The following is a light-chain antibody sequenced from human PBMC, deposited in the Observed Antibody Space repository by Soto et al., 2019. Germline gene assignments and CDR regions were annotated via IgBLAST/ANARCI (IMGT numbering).Light chain of an antibody. CDR3: QQYNSFSWT. CDR2: DAS. V-gene: IGKV1-5*01. Sequence: DIQMTQSPSTLSASVGDIVTITCRASQSISTWLAWYQQKPGKAPKLLIYDASSLEGGVPSRFSGSGSGTEFTLTISGLQPDDFATYYCQQYNSFSWTFGQGTKVEIK. J-gene: IGKJ1*01. CDR1: QSISTW.